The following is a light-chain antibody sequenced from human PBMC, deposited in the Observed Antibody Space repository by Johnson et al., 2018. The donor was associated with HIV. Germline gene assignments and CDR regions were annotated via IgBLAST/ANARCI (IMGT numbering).Light chain of an antibody. V-gene: IGLV1-51*01. CDR3: GTWDSSLSGV. J-gene: IGLJ1*01. CDR1: SSNIGNNY. CDR2: DNN. Sequence: QSVLTQPPSVSAAPGHKVTISCSGSSSNIGNNYVSWYQQLPGTAPKLLIYDNNKRPSGIPDRFSGSKSGTSATLGITGLQTGDEADYYCGTWDSSLSGVFGTGTKVTVL.